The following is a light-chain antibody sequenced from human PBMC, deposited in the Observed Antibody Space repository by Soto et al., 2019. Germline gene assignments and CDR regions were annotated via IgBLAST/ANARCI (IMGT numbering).Light chain of an antibody. CDR1: QTISSS. Sequence: EIVLPQSPATLSLSPVERATLSCRASQTISSSLAWYQQKPGQSPRLLIYDASNRASGVPPRFSGSGSGTDFTLSISSIEPEDFAVYYCQQRSNGPPITFGQGTRLDFK. J-gene: IGKJ5*01. CDR2: DAS. CDR3: QQRSNGPPIT. V-gene: IGKV3-11*01.